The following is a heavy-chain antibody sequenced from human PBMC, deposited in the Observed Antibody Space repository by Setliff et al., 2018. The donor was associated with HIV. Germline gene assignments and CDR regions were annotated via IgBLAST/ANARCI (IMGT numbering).Heavy chain of an antibody. J-gene: IGHJ4*02. V-gene: IGHV4-61*09. CDR1: GGSINSGSYY. Sequence: PSETLSLTCTVSGGSINSGSYYWNWIRQPAGKGLEWIGHIYASGSTNYNPSLKSRVTMSVDTSKNQFSLKLNSLIAADTAVYYCARASSDIPGVDSNYFDDWGQGTLVTVSS. CDR3: ARASSDIPGVDSNYFDD. CDR2: IYASGST. D-gene: IGHD2-2*01.